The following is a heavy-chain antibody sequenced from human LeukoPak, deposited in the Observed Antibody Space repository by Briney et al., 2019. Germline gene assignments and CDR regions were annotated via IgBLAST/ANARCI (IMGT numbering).Heavy chain of an antibody. Sequence: SETLSLTCTVSGGSISSGGYYWSWIRQHPGKGLEWIGYIYYSGSTYYNPSLKSRVTISVDTSKNQFSLKLSSVTAADTAVYYCARADPLWFGELGGASNIWGHGTMVTVSS. CDR1: GGSISSGGYY. V-gene: IGHV4-31*03. D-gene: IGHD3-10*01. CDR3: ARADPLWFGELGGASNI. J-gene: IGHJ3*02. CDR2: IYYSGST.